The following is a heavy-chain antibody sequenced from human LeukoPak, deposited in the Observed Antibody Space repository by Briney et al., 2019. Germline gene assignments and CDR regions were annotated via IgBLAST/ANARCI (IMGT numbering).Heavy chain of an antibody. CDR3: AKAPATGEGYYFYYMDV. J-gene: IGHJ6*03. Sequence: GGSLRLSGAASGFASGFTFSDYGVSWVRQAPGKGPEWVASVNGRGATTYYAASVRGRFTISRDNSKNTVYLQMISLGADDTAVYFCAKAPATGEGYYFYYMDVWGKGTTVTVSS. CDR1: GFTFSDYG. D-gene: IGHD7-27*01. CDR2: VNGRGATT. V-gene: IGHV3-23*01.